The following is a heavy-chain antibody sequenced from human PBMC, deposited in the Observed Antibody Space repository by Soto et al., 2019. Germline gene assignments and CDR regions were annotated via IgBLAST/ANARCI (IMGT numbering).Heavy chain of an antibody. Sequence: GGSLRLSCAASGFTFSGSAMHWVRQASGKGLEWVGRIRSKANSYATAYAASAKGRFTISRDDSKNTAYLQMNSLKTEDTAVYYCTRHERDTAMVTYLYYYGMDVWGQGTTVTVSS. CDR1: GFTFSGSA. V-gene: IGHV3-73*01. D-gene: IGHD5-18*01. J-gene: IGHJ6*02. CDR3: TRHERDTAMVTYLYYYGMDV. CDR2: IRSKANSYAT.